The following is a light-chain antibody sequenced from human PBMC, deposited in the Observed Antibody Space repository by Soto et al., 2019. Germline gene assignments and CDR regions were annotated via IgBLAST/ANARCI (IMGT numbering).Light chain of an antibody. Sequence: DIQMTLSPSSLSASVGDRVTITCRASQGIRNDLGWYQQKPGKAPKRLIYAASSWQSGVPSRFRDSGTGTEYTLTISSLQHEDFATYYCLPHDNCPRTFGQGTKVEIK. CDR1: QGIRND. V-gene: IGKV1-17*01. J-gene: IGKJ1*01. CDR3: LPHDNCPRT. CDR2: AAS.